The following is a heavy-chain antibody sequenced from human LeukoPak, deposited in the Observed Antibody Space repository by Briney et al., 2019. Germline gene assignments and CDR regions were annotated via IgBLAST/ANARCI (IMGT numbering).Heavy chain of an antibody. D-gene: IGHD1-14*01. J-gene: IGHJ6*03. V-gene: IGHV4-4*09. Sequence: PSETLSLTCTVSGGSISSYYWSWIRQPPGKGLEWIGYIYTSGSTNYNPSLKSRVTISVDTSKNKFSLKLISVTAADTAVDYCARPTNHPDFYYYYLDVWGKGTTVTVSS. CDR1: GGSISSYY. CDR3: ARPTNHPDFYYYYLDV. CDR2: IYTSGST.